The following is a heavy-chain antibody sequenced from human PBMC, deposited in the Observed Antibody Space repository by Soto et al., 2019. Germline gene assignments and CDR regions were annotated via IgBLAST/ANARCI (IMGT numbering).Heavy chain of an antibody. CDR1: GFRFSEHA. J-gene: IGHJ5*02. CDR3: TRDASRDSSARGWFDP. Sequence: GGSLRLSCNCSGFRFSEHAMTWVRQAPGKGLEWVSTISSNSAYIYYTDALRGRFTISRDNAKNSLHLQMNSLRAEDTAVYYCTRDASRDSSARGWFDPWGPGTLVTVSS. D-gene: IGHD6-13*01. V-gene: IGHV3-21*01. CDR2: ISSNSAYI.